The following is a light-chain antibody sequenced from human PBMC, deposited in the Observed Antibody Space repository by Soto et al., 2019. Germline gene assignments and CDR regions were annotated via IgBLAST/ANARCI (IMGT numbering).Light chain of an antibody. CDR1: SSDVGGYNR. J-gene: IGLJ3*02. V-gene: IGLV2-8*01. CDR3: NSYAGNSWV. CDR2: EVF. Sequence: QSALTQPPSASGSPGQPVSISCTGTSSDVGGYNRVSWYQHHPGKAPKLIIYEVFKRPSGVPDRFSGSKSGNTASLTVSGLRAEDEADYYCNSYAGNSWVFGGGTKVTVL.